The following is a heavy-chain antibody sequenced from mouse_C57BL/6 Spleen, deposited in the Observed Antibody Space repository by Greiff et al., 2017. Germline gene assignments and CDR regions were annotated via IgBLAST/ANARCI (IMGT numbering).Heavy chain of an antibody. CDR3: ARRSWYGGYFDY. CDR2: IDPSDSYT. Sequence: VQLQQPGAELVMPGASVKLSCKASGYTFTSYWMHWVKQRPGQGLEWIGEIDPSDSYTNYNQKFKGKSTLTVDKSSSTAYMQLSSLTSEDSAVYYCARRSWYGGYFDYWGQGTTLTVSS. J-gene: IGHJ2*01. V-gene: IGHV1-69*01. CDR1: GYTFTSYW. D-gene: IGHD1-1*01.